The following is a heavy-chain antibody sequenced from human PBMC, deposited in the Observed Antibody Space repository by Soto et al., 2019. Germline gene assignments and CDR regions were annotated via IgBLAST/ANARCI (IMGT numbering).Heavy chain of an antibody. CDR1: CYTFTSYG. CDR2: ISAYNGNT. D-gene: IGHD3-3*01. J-gene: IGHJ6*03. V-gene: IGHV1-18*01. CDR3: ARDAPPSFTIFGVEDYMDV. Sequence: GASVKVSCKASCYTFTSYGISWVRQAPGQRLEWKGWISAYNGNTNCAQKLQGRVTMTTDTSTSTAYMELRSLRSDDTAVYYCARDAPPSFTIFGVEDYMDVWGKGTTVTVSS.